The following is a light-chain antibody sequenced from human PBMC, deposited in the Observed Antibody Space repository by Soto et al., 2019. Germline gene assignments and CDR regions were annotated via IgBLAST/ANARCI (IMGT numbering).Light chain of an antibody. J-gene: IGKJ5*01. CDR1: QSISRN. V-gene: IGKV1-39*01. CDR3: QQSYTPASIS. CDR2: AAS. Sequence: DIQMTQSPSSLSASVGDRVTITCRASQSISRNLNWYQHKPGKAPKLLIYAASSLQNGVPSRFSGGGSGTEFTLSISSLQPEDFGTYYCQQSYTPASISFGNGKRLEI.